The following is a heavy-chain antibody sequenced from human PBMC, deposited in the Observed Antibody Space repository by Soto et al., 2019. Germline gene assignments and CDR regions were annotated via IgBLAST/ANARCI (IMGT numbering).Heavy chain of an antibody. J-gene: IGHJ6*02. D-gene: IGHD3-3*01. CDR3: ARQHGRITIFGVVPGYYGMDV. V-gene: IGHV4-59*01. CDR1: GGSISSYY. CDR2: IYYSGST. Sequence: QVQLQESGPGLVKPSETLSLTCTVSGGSISSYYWSWIRQPPGKGLEWIGYIYYSGSTNYNPSLKSRVTISVDTSKNQFSLKLSSVTAADTAVYYCARQHGRITIFGVVPGYYGMDVWGQGTTVTVSS.